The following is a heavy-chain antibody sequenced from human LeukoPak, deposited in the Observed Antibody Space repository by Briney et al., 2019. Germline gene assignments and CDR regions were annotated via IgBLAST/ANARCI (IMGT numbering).Heavy chain of an antibody. CDR3: ARDYSGYDYSYFDY. J-gene: IGHJ4*02. CDR1: GFTFTMFS. Sequence: GGSLRLSCAASGFTFTMFSMNWLRQAPGKGLEWIAFIRGRSDTTYYADSVQGRFTTSRDNSKNTLYLQMNSLRAEDTAVYYCARDYSGYDYSYFDYWGQGTLVTVSS. CDR2: IRGRSDTT. V-gene: IGHV3-48*01. D-gene: IGHD5-12*01.